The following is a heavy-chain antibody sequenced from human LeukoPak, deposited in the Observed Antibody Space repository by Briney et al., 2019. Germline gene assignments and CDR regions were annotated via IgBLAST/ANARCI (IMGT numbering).Heavy chain of an antibody. V-gene: IGHV3-30*18. CDR1: GFTFSSYC. Sequence: GGSLRLSCAASGFTFSSYCMHWVRQAPGKGLEWVAVISYDGSNKYYADSVKGRFTISRDNSKNTLYLQMNSLRAEDTAVYYCAKGSHSSGWSSWSDYWGQGTLVTVSS. CDR2: ISYDGSNK. CDR3: AKGSHSSGWSSWSDY. D-gene: IGHD6-19*01. J-gene: IGHJ4*02.